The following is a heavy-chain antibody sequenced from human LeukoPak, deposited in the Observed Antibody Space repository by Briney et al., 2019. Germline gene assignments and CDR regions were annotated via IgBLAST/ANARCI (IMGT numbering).Heavy chain of an antibody. D-gene: IGHD2-15*01. J-gene: IGHJ3*02. V-gene: IGHV3-7*01. Sequence: PGESLRLSCAASGVTFSNYYRNWVRQAPGKGLEWVANIKQDGSEKYYVDSVKGRFTISRANAKNSLYLQMNSLRAEETAVYYCAREQGYCSGGRCYSDAFDIWGQGRMVTVSS. CDR2: IKQDGSEK. CDR3: AREQGYCSGGRCYSDAFDI. CDR1: GVTFSNYY.